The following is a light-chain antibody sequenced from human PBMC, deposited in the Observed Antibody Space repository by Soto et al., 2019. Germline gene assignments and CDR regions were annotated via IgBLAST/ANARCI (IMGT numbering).Light chain of an antibody. V-gene: IGKV1-8*01. Sequence: AIRMTQSPSSLSASTGDRVTITCRASQGISSYLAWYQQKPGKAPKLLIYAASTLQSGVPSRFSGSGSGTEFTLTISRLQSEDFATYYCQQYYSYPPTFGQGTRLEIK. J-gene: IGKJ5*01. CDR2: AAS. CDR1: QGISSY. CDR3: QQYYSYPPT.